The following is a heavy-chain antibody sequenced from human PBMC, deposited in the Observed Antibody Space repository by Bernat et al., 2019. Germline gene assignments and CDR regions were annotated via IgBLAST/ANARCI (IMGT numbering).Heavy chain of an antibody. J-gene: IGHJ5*02. CDR2: IYYSGST. Sequence: QVQLQQWGAGLLKPSQTLSLTCTVSGGSISSGGYYWSWIRQHPGKGLEWIGYIYYSGSTYYNPSLKSRVTISVDTSKNQFSLKLSSVTAADTAVYYCARVGGGPVAGTGGNWFDPWGQGTLVTVSS. V-gene: IGHV4-31*03. CDR1: GGSISSGGYY. CDR3: ARVGGGPVAGTGGNWFDP. D-gene: IGHD6-19*01.